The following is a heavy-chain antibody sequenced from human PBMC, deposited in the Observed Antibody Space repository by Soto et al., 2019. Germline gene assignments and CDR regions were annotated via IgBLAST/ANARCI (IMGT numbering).Heavy chain of an antibody. CDR2: IYYSGNT. CDR1: GGSVSSGDYY. V-gene: IGHV4-61*08. J-gene: IGHJ5*02. CDR3: ARIPVDTSMIYWLDP. D-gene: IGHD5-18*01. Sequence: LSLTCTVSGGSVSSGDYYWSWIRQPPGKGLEWIGYIYYSGNTNYNPSLKSRVIISVDTSKNLFSLKLTSVTAADTAVYYCARIPVDTSMIYWLDPWGQGTLVTVSS.